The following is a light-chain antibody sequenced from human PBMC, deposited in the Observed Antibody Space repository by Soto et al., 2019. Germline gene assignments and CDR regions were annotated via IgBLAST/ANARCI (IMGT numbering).Light chain of an antibody. CDR2: YND. J-gene: IGLJ2*01. CDR3: QSYDSSLSGHVV. Sequence: QSVLTQPPSVSGAPGQRVTISCTGSSSNLGSGFDVQWYQQLPGTAPKLLIYYNDNRPSGVPDRFSGSKSGTSASLAITGLQAGDEADYYCQSYDSSLSGHVVFGGGTKVTVL. V-gene: IGLV1-40*01. CDR1: SSNLGSGFD.